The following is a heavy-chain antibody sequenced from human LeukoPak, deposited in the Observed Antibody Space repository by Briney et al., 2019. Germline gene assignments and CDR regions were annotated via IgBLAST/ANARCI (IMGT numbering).Heavy chain of an antibody. J-gene: IGHJ4*02. D-gene: IGHD6-6*01. CDR3: ARHFAYSSSSYFDY. Sequence: SETRSLTCSVSGGSVSNYYWSWNRQPPGKGLEWIGYVYYTGSTNYNPSLKSRVTIFEDKSKNQFSLRLYSVTVADTAVYYCARHFAYSSSSYFDYWGERRLVTVSS. CDR2: VYYTGST. CDR1: GGSVSNYY. V-gene: IGHV4-59*08.